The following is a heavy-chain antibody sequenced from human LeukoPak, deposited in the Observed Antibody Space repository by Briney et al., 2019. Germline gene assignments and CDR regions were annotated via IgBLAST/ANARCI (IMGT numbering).Heavy chain of an antibody. Sequence: SETLSLTCAVYGGSFSGYYWSWIRQPPGKGLEWIGEINHSGSTNYNPSLKSRVTISVDTSKNQFSLKLSSVTAADTAVNYCARGKDSSGWSYYYYYYMDVWGKGTTVTVSS. V-gene: IGHV4-34*01. J-gene: IGHJ6*03. CDR2: INHSGST. CDR3: ARGKDSSGWSYYYYYYMDV. CDR1: GGSFSGYY. D-gene: IGHD6-19*01.